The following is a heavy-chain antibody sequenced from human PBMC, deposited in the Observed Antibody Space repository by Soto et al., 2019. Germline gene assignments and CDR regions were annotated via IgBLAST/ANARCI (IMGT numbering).Heavy chain of an antibody. D-gene: IGHD3-10*01. J-gene: IGHJ5*02. V-gene: IGHV1-69*06. Sequence: LVQSGAEVKKPGSSGKVSXXXSGGTFSSYAISWVXXXXXXXXXXMGGIIPIFGTANYAQKFQGRVTITADKSTTTASMELSSKRSEDTDVSYCARAGSMVRGTHGNWFDPWGQGTLVTVSS. CDR1: GGTFSSYA. CDR2: IIPIFGTA. CDR3: ARAGSMVRGTHGNWFDP.